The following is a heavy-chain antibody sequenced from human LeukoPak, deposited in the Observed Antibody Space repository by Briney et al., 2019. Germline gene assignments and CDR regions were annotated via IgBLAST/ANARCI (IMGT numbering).Heavy chain of an antibody. V-gene: IGHV3-13*01. CDR3: ARDITMVRGVINYYYYYMDV. Sequence: PGGSLRLSCAASGFTFSSYDMHWVRQATGKGLEWVSAIGTAGDTYYPGSVKGRFTISRENAKNSLYLQMNSLRAGDTAVYYCARDITMVRGVINYYYYYMDVWGKGTTVTVSS. CDR2: IGTAGDT. CDR1: GFTFSSYD. D-gene: IGHD3-10*01. J-gene: IGHJ6*03.